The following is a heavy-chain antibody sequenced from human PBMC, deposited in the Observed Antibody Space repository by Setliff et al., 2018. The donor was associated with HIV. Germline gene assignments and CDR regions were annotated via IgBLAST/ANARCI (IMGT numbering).Heavy chain of an antibody. Sequence: SVKVSCKASGGTFSSYGINWVRQAPGQGLEWVGGIIPIFGTAKNAQKFQERVTITADESTSTAYMELSSLRSDDTAVYYCARSTIYCGGDWGCYMDVWGKGTTVTVSS. CDR1: GGTFSSYG. D-gene: IGHD2-21*02. CDR2: IIPIFGTA. V-gene: IGHV1-69*13. J-gene: IGHJ6*03. CDR3: ARSTIYCGGDWGCYMDV.